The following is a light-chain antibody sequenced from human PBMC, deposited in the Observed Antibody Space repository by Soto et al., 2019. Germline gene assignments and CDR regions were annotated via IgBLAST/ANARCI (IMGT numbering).Light chain of an antibody. CDR2: GAS. CDR1: QSVASTY. J-gene: IGKJ3*01. CDR3: QQYGNSPPFT. Sequence: DIVLTQSPGTLSLSPGERATLSCRASQSVASTYLAWYQQKPGQAPRLLIYGASSRATGIPDRFSGSEFGTDFTLTISRLELEDFAVYYCQQYGNSPPFTFGPGTKVDIK. V-gene: IGKV3-20*01.